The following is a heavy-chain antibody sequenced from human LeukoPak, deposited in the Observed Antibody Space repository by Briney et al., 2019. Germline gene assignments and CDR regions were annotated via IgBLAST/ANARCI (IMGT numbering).Heavy chain of an antibody. CDR1: GFTFSSYS. CDR2: ISSSSSYI. Sequence: PGGSLRLSCAASGFTFSSYSMNWVRQAPGKGLEWVSSISSSSSYIYYADSVKGRFTISRDNAKNSVYLQMNSLRADDTAVYYCARPQDPTTATFLQVKDWGQGTLVTVSS. V-gene: IGHV3-21*01. D-gene: IGHD1-26*01. J-gene: IGHJ4*02. CDR3: ARPQDPTTATFLQVKD.